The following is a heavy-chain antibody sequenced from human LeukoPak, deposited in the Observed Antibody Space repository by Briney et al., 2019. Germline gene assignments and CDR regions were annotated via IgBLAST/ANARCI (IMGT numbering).Heavy chain of an antibody. CDR2: INSDGSST. CDR1: GFTFSTYW. D-gene: IGHD1-26*01. Sequence: GGSLILSCAASGFTFSTYWMHWVRPAPGKGLVWVSRINSDGSSTTYADSVKGRFTISRDNAKNTLYLQMNSLRGEDTAVYFCARGYSGTYRVDYWGQGTLVTVSS. CDR3: ARGYSGTYRVDY. J-gene: IGHJ4*02. V-gene: IGHV3-74*01.